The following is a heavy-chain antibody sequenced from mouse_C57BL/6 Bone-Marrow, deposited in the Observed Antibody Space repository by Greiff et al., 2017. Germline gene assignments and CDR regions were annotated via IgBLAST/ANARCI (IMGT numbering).Heavy chain of an antibody. CDR2: IDPENGDT. Sequence: VQLQQSGAELVRPGASVKLSCTASGFNIKDDYMHWVKQRPEQGLEWIGWIDPENGDTAYASKFQGKATITADTSSNTAYLQLSSLTSEDTAVYYCTSDGLDYWGQGTTLTVSS. V-gene: IGHV14-4*01. J-gene: IGHJ2*01. CDR1: GFNIKDDY. CDR3: TSDGLDY. D-gene: IGHD2-3*01.